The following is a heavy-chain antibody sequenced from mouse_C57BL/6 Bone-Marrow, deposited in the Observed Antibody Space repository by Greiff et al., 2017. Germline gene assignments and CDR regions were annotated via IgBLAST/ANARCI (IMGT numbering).Heavy chain of an antibody. D-gene: IGHD2-4*01. CDR3: ARGGYDYGCFDY. CDR2: IDPSDSYT. V-gene: IGHV1-50*01. J-gene: IGHJ2*01. Sequence: VQLQQPGAELVKPGASVKLSCKASGYTFTSYWMQWVKQRPGQGLEWIGEIDPSDSYTNYNQKFKGKATLTVDTSSSTAYMQLSSLTSEDSAVYYCARGGYDYGCFDYWGQGTTLTVSS. CDR1: GYTFTSYW.